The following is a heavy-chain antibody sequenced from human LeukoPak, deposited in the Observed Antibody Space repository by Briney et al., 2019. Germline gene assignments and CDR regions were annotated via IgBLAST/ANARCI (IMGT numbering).Heavy chain of an antibody. J-gene: IGHJ1*01. CDR1: GDTVSSNSAT. V-gene: IGHV6-1*01. Sequence: SQTLSLTCAISGDTVSSNSATWNWIRQSPSRGLEWLGRTYYRSKWYKYYAVSVKGRITINPDTSKNQFSLQLNSATPEDTAVYYCARGPSYFQHWGQGTLVTVSS. CDR2: TYYRSKWYK. CDR3: ARGPSYFQH.